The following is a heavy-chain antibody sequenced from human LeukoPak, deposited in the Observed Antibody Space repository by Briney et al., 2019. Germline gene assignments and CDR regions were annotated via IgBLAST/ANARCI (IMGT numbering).Heavy chain of an antibody. CDR2: IDEDGKTI. D-gene: IGHD3-3*01. CDR1: GFTFNSYW. J-gene: IGHJ5*02. V-gene: IGHV3-74*01. CDR3: VSDLCGGDDQ. Sequence: HPGGSLRLSCAASGFTFNSYWMHWVRQAPGKGLVWVSRIDEDGKTIDYADSVKGQFTISRDNAKDTLYLQMSSLRDEDTAVYYCVSDLCGGDDQWGRGTLVTVSS.